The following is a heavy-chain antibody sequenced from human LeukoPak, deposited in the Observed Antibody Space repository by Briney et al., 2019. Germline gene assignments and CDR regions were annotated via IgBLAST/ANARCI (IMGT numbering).Heavy chain of an antibody. CDR3: ARARNYYDSSGYPSTHFDL. J-gene: IGHJ2*01. V-gene: IGHV3-53*01. CDR2: IYRGDTT. Sequence: GGSLRLSCAVSGFTVSSNYMSWVRQAPGKGLEWVSVIYRGDTTDCADSMKGRFTISRETSKTMLYLQMNNLRPEDTAVYFCARARNYYDSSGYPSTHFDLWGRGTLATVSS. CDR1: GFTVSSNY. D-gene: IGHD3-22*01.